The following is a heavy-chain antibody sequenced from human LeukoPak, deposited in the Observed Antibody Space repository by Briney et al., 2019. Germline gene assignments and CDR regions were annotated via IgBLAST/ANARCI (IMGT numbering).Heavy chain of an antibody. CDR1: GGSFSGYY. CDR3: ARVHSSVWYFDY. D-gene: IGHD6-19*01. CDR2: IYTSGST. Sequence: SETLSLTCAVYGGSFSGYYWSWIRQPAGKGLEWIGRIYTSGSTNYNPSLKSRVTMSVDTSKNQFSLKLSSVTAADTAVYYCARVHSSVWYFDYWGQGTLVTVSS. J-gene: IGHJ4*02. V-gene: IGHV4-59*10.